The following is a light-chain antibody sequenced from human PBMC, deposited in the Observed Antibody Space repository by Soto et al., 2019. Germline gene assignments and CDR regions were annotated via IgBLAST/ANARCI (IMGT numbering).Light chain of an antibody. CDR2: GAS. J-gene: IGKJ1*01. CDR1: QSVSSSY. Sequence: EIVFTQSPGTLSLSPGERATLSCRASQSVSSSYLAWYQQKPGLAPRLLIYGASSRATGIPDRFSGSGSGTDFTLTISRLEPEDFAVYYCQQYRTFGQGTKVDIK. V-gene: IGKV3-20*01. CDR3: QQYRT.